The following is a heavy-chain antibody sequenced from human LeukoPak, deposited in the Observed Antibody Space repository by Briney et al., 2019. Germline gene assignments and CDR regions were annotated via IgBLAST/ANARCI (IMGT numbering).Heavy chain of an antibody. D-gene: IGHD2-15*01. CDR1: GGTFSSYA. J-gene: IGHJ5*02. CDR3: ARESSDIVVVVAANRIKWFDP. CDR2: IIPILGIA. V-gene: IGHV1-69*04. Sequence: SVKVSCKASGGTFSSYAISWVRQAPGQGLEWMGRIIPILGIANYAQKFQGRVTITADKSTSTAYMELSSLRSEDTAVYYCARESSDIVVVVAANRIKWFDPWGQGTLVTVSS.